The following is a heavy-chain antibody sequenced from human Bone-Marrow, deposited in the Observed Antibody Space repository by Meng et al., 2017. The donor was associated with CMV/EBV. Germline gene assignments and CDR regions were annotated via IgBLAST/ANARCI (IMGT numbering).Heavy chain of an antibody. Sequence: SETLSLTCAVYGESFSDHYWTWIRQPPEKGLEWIAEISDSGSTNYNPYLKSRVIISVDTSKNQFSLKVTSVTAADTAVDYCARRSRYGSGWYVDYWGQGTLVTVSS. CDR1: GESFSDHY. V-gene: IGHV4-34*01. CDR2: ISDSGST. CDR3: ARRSRYGSGWYVDY. J-gene: IGHJ4*02. D-gene: IGHD6-19*01.